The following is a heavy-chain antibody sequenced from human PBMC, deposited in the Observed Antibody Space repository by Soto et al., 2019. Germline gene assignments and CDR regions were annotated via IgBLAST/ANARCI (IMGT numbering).Heavy chain of an antibody. CDR2: INAGNGNT. V-gene: IGHV1-3*01. Sequence: ASVKVSCKASGYTFTSYAMHWVRQAPGQRLEWMGWINAGNGNTKYSQKFQGRVTITRDTSASTAYMELSSLRSEDTAVYYCARSIVVVTALDYWGQGTLVTVSA. J-gene: IGHJ4*02. CDR1: GYTFTSYA. CDR3: ARSIVVVTALDY. D-gene: IGHD2-21*02.